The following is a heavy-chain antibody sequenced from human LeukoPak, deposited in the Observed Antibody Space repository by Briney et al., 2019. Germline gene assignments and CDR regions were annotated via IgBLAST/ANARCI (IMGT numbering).Heavy chain of an antibody. D-gene: IGHD2-2*01. J-gene: IGHJ4*02. Sequence: ASVKVSCKASGGTFSSYAISWVRQAPGQGLEWMGGIIPILGTANYAQKFQGRVTITADESTSTAYMELSSLRSEDTAVYYCARSQDYCSSTSCYLYYFDYWGQGTLVTVSS. V-gene: IGHV1-69*01. CDR2: IIPILGTA. CDR1: GGTFSSYA. CDR3: ARSQDYCSSTSCYLYYFDY.